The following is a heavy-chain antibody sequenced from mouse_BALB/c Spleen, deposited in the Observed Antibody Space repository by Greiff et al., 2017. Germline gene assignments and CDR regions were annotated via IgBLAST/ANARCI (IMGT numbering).Heavy chain of an antibody. CDR2: IWGDGST. CDR3: ARDYYGSSNAMDY. Sequence: VQRVESGPGLVAPSQSLSITCTVSGFSLTGYGVNWVRQPPGKGLEWLGMIWGDGSTDYNSALKSRLSISKDNSKSQVFLKMNSLQTDDTARYYCARDYYGSSNAMDYWGQGTSVTVSS. J-gene: IGHJ4*01. V-gene: IGHV2-6-7*01. CDR1: GFSLTGYG. D-gene: IGHD1-1*01.